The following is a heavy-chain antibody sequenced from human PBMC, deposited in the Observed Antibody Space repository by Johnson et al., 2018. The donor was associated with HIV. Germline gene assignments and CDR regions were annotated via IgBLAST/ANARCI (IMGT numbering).Heavy chain of an antibody. V-gene: IGHV3-20*04. CDR1: GFTFDDYG. CDR3: ARGGVLRYFDWLFEDAFDI. D-gene: IGHD3-9*01. CDR2: MNWNGGST. Sequence: VQLVESGGGVVRPGGSLRLSCATSGFTFDDYGMSWVRQAPGKGLEWVSGMNWNGGSTGYADSVKGRCTISRDNAKNSLYLQMNSLRAEDTAVHYCARGGVLRYFDWLFEDAFDIWGQGTMVTVSS. J-gene: IGHJ3*02.